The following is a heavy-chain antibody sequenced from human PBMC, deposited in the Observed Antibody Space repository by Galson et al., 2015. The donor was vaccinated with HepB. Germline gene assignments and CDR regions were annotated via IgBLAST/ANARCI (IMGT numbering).Heavy chain of an antibody. V-gene: IGHV4-34*01. J-gene: IGHJ6*02. Sequence: LSLTCAVYGGSFSGYYWSWIRQPPGKGLEWIGEINHSGSTNYNPSLKSRVTISLDTSKSQFSLKLSSVTAADTAVYYCARGRSGYYYYYYGMDVWGQGTTVTVSS. CDR3: ARGRSGYYYYYYGMDV. D-gene: IGHD3-22*01. CDR1: GGSFSGYY. CDR2: INHSGST.